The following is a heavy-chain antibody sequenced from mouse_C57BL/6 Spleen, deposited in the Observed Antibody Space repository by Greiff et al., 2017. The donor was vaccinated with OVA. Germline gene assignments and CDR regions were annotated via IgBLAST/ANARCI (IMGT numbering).Heavy chain of an antibody. J-gene: IGHJ1*03. D-gene: IGHD2-5*01. Sequence: EVMLVESGGGLVKPGGSLKLSCAASGFTFSDYGMHWVRQAPEKGLEWVAYISSGSSTLYSADTVKGRFTISRDNAKNTLFLQMTSLRSEDTAMDYCARDYSNYDWDFDVWGTGTTVTVSS. CDR1: GFTFSDYG. CDR3: ARDYSNYDWDFDV. CDR2: ISSGSSTL. V-gene: IGHV5-17*01.